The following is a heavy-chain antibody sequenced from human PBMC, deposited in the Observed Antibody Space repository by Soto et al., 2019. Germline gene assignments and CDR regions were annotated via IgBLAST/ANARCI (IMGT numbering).Heavy chain of an antibody. D-gene: IGHD2-15*01. V-gene: IGHV4-39*01. CDR3: ARLGAKYCSGGSCSHDALDI. J-gene: IGHJ3*02. Sequence: QLQLQESGPGLVKPSETLSLTCTVSGGSISSSSYYWGWIRPPPGKGLEWIGSNYYSGSTYYNPSLKIRVTLTVDTSKNLFSLKLSSVTAADTAVYYCARLGAKYCSGGSCSHDALDIWGQGTMVTPSS. CDR2: NYYSGST. CDR1: GGSISSSSYY.